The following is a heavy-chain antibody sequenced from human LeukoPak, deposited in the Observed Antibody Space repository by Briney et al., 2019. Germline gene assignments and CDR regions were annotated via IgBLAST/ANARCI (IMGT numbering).Heavy chain of an antibody. Sequence: PSETLSLTCTVSGGSISSSSYYWGWIRQPPGKGLEWIGSIYYSGSTYYNPSLKSRVTISVDTSKNQSSLKLSSVTAADTAVYYCARDIVVVPAAIDGWWLDPWGQGTLVTVSS. CDR1: GGSISSSSYY. J-gene: IGHJ5*02. CDR2: IYYSGST. D-gene: IGHD2-2*02. CDR3: ARDIVVVPAAIDGWWLDP. V-gene: IGHV4-39*07.